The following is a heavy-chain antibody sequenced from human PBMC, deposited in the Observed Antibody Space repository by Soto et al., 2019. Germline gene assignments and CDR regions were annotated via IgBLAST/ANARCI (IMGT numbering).Heavy chain of an antibody. Sequence: QVQLVESGGGVVQPGRSLRLSCAASGFTFSSYGMHWVRQAPGKGLEWVAVISYEGSNKYYADSVKGRFTIARDNSKNSLYLQMNSLSAEDTAADYCAKDGGRGYPYSYCGMDVWGQGTTFTVSS. CDR1: GFTFSSYG. D-gene: IGHD5-12*01. CDR2: ISYEGSNK. J-gene: IGHJ6*02. V-gene: IGHV3-30*18. CDR3: AKDGGRGYPYSYCGMDV.